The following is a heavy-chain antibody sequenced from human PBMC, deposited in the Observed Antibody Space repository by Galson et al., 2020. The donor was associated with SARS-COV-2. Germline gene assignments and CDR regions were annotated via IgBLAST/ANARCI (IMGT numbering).Heavy chain of an antibody. CDR1: GGTFNSYT. V-gene: IGHV1-69*02. Sequence: SVKVSCKASGGTFNSYTISWVRQAPGQGLEWMGMVIPISGIAKYAQKFQARVTISADEFTTTVFMELSSLRSEDTAVYYCARTDDLGSNDSPGYYFDDWGQGTLVTVSS. CDR2: VIPISGIA. D-gene: IGHD3-3*01. CDR3: ARTDDLGSNDSPGYYFDD. J-gene: IGHJ4*02.